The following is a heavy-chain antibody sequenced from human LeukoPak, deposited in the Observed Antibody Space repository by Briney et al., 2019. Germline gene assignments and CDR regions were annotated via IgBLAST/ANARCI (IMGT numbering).Heavy chain of an antibody. CDR2: INPRGGST. CDR1: GYTFTSHF. J-gene: IGHJ4*02. D-gene: IGHD2-8*02. Sequence: ASVKVSCKASGYTFTSHFMHWVRQAPGQGLEWMGIINPRGGSTSYTQEFQGRVTMTRDTSTSTVYMELSSLRAEDTAIYYCATYRQVLLPFESWGQGTLVTVSS. CDR3: ATYRQVLLPFES. V-gene: IGHV1-46*01.